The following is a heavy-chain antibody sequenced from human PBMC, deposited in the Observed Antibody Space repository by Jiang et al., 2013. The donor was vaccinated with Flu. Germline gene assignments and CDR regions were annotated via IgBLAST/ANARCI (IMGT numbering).Heavy chain of an antibody. Sequence: GGGLVQPGGSLRLSCAASGFTFIDHYMDWVRQAPGKGLEWVARIGNKAGSYITQYAASVKGRFTISRDDSKSSLFLQMNSLKNEDTAVYYCARIGYSSGDFDYWGQGTLVTVSS. J-gene: IGHJ4*02. V-gene: IGHV3-72*01. CDR1: GFTFIDHY. D-gene: IGHD6-19*01. CDR3: ARIGYSSGDFDY. CDR2: IGNKAGSYIT.